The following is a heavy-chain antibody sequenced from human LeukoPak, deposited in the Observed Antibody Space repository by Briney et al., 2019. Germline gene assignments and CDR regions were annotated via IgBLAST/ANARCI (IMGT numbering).Heavy chain of an antibody. CDR1: GYTFTSFD. CDR3: ARADYEGNNWRDDAFDI. Sequence: ASVKVSCKASGYTFTSFDINWVRQATGQRLEWMGWMNPKSGSAGYARNFQGRVTFTRDTSISTAYMELSSLTSEDTAVYYCARADYEGNNWRDDAFDIWGQGTMVTVSS. V-gene: IGHV1-8*03. CDR2: MNPKSGSA. J-gene: IGHJ3*02. D-gene: IGHD1-1*01.